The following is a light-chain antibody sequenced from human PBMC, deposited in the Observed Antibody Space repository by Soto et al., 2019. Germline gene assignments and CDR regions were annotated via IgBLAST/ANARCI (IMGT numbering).Light chain of an antibody. V-gene: IGLV1-44*01. CDR2: SNN. CDR3: ASWDDSLNGGV. CDR1: SSNIGSNT. Sequence: QSVLTQPPSASGTPGQRVTISCSGSSSNIGSNTVNWYQQIPGTAPTLLIYSNNQRPSGVPDRFSGSKSGTSASLAISGLQSEDEADYYCASWDDSLNGGVFGGGTKLTVL. J-gene: IGLJ2*01.